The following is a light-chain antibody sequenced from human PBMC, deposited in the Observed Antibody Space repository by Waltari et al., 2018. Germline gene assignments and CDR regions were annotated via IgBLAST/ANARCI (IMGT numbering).Light chain of an antibody. CDR3: QQYSFTPLT. V-gene: IGKV4-1*01. J-gene: IGKJ4*01. Sequence: DIVMTQSPDSLAVPLGERATINCTSRQSLLFMPNNRNHLAWYQPRPGQSPTLLIYWASTRQSGVPDRFSGSGSGTDFSLTISSLQVDDVAVYFCQQYSFTPLTFGGGTRVEIK. CDR1: QSLLFMPNNRNH. CDR2: WAS.